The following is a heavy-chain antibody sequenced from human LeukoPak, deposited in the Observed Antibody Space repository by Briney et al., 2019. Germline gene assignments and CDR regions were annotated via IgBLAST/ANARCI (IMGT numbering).Heavy chain of an antibody. Sequence: PGGSLRLSCAASRFTFSNYAMSWVRQAPGKGLEWVSAISGSGGSTYYADSVKGRFTISRDNSKNTLYLQMNSLRAEDTAVYYCAKSGDFWSGYSDYWGQGTLVTVSS. CDR1: RFTFSNYA. V-gene: IGHV3-23*01. J-gene: IGHJ4*02. CDR3: AKSGDFWSGYSDY. D-gene: IGHD3-3*01. CDR2: ISGSGGST.